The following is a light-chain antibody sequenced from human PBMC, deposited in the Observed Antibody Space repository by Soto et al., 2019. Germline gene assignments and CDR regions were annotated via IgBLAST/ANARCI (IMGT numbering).Light chain of an antibody. CDR1: SSDVGAYNY. Sequence: ALTQPASVSGSPGQSITISCTGTSSDVGAYNYVSWYQQHPGKAPKLMISEVSNRPSGVSNRFSGSKSGNTASLTISGLQAEDEADYYCSSYTTISTWVFGGGTKVTVL. V-gene: IGLV2-14*01. CDR3: SSYTTISTWV. CDR2: EVS. J-gene: IGLJ3*02.